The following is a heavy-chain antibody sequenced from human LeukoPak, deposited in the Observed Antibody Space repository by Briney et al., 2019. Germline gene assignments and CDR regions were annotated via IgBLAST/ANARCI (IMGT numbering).Heavy chain of an antibody. CDR3: ARDIRVGPHFGYFQH. D-gene: IGHD1-26*01. V-gene: IGHV7-4-1*02. J-gene: IGHJ1*01. CDR2: INTNTGNP. CDR1: GYTFITYY. Sequence: GASVKVSCKTSGYTFITYYIHWLRQAPGQGLEWIGWINTNTGNPKYAQGFTGRFVFSLDTSVTTSYLEISSLKAEDTAVYYCARDIRVGPHFGYFQHWGQGTLVTVSS.